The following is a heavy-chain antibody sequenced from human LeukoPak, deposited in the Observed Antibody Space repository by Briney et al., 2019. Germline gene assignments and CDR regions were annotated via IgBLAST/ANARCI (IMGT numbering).Heavy chain of an antibody. Sequence: SETLSLTCTVSGGSISSYYWSWIRQPPGKGLEWIGYIYYSGSTNYNPSLKSRVTISVDTSKNQFSLKLSSVTAADTAVYYCARVGYGDYEYYYMDVWGKGTTVTISS. CDR3: ARVGYGDYEYYYMDV. CDR1: GGSISSYY. J-gene: IGHJ6*03. V-gene: IGHV4-59*01. D-gene: IGHD4-17*01. CDR2: IYYSGST.